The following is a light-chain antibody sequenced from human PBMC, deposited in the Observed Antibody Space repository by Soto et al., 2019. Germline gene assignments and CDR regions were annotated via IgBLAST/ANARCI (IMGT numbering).Light chain of an antibody. CDR1: SGHSNYA. CDR3: QTWGTGIQV. Sequence: QSVLTQSPSASASLGASVKLTCTLSSGHSNYAIAWHQQRPEKGPRSLMKLNRDGSHSKGDGIPDRFSGSSSGAERYLTISSLQSEDEADYYCQTWGTGIQVFGGGTQLTVL. J-gene: IGLJ2*01. CDR2: LNRDGSH. V-gene: IGLV4-69*01.